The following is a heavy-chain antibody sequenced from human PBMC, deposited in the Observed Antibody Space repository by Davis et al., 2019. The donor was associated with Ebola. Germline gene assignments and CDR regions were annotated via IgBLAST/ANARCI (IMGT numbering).Heavy chain of an antibody. V-gene: IGHV1-3*01. CDR3: AREAALTLGAFDY. J-gene: IGHJ4*02. CDR2: INAGNGNT. D-gene: IGHD7-27*01. Sequence: GGSLRLSCKASGYTFTSYAMHWVRQAPGQRLEWMGWINAGNGNTKYSQKFQGRVTITRDTSASTAYMELSSLRSEDTAVYYCAREAALTLGAFDYWGQGTLVTVSS. CDR1: GYTFTSYA.